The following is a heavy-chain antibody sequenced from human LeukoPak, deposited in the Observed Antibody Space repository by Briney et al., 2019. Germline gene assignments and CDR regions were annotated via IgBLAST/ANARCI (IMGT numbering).Heavy chain of an antibody. Sequence: SETLSLTCAVYGGSFSGDYWSWIRQPPGKGLEWIGESNHSGNTNYNPSLKSRVTISVDTSKNQFSLQLNSVTPEDTAVYYCAIESIAAAGTYVYWGQGTLVTVSS. CDR1: GGSFSGDY. D-gene: IGHD6-13*01. V-gene: IGHV4-34*01. CDR3: AIESIAAAGTYVY. CDR2: SNHSGNT. J-gene: IGHJ4*02.